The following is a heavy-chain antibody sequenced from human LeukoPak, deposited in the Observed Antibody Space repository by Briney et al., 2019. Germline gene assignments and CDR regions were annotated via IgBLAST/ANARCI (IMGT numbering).Heavy chain of an antibody. D-gene: IGHD3-22*01. CDR2: INPNSGGT. J-gene: IGHJ4*02. CDR3: ARVGARFAYYYDSSGYFGTDY. Sequence: ASVKVSCKASGYTFTGYYMHWERQAPGQGLEWMGWINPNSGGTNYAQKFQGRVTMTRDTSISTAYMELSRLRSDDTAVYYCARVGARFAYYYDSSGYFGTDYWGQGTLVTVSS. CDR1: GYTFTGYY. V-gene: IGHV1-2*02.